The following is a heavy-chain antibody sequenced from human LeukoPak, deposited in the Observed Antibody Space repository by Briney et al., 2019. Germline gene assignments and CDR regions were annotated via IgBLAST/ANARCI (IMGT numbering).Heavy chain of an antibody. CDR3: ATSAYGEQFDY. Sequence: PGGSLRLSCAASGFTVSSNYMSWVRQAPGKGLEWVSVIYSGGSTYYADSVKDRFTISRDNSKNTLYLQMNSLRAEDTAVYYCATSAYGEQFDYWGQGTLVTVSS. CDR1: GFTVSSNY. V-gene: IGHV3-53*01. J-gene: IGHJ4*02. CDR2: IYSGGST. D-gene: IGHD4-17*01.